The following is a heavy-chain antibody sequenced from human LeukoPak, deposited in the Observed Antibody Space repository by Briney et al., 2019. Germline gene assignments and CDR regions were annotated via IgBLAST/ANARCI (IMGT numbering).Heavy chain of an antibody. CDR1: GYTFTSYY. Sequence: ASVKVSCKASGYTFTSYYMHWVRQAPGQGLEWMGVINPSGGSTSYAQKFQGRVTMTTDTSTSTGYMELSSLRSEDTAVYYCATTRYDSSGYRFPFVDYWGQGTLVSVSS. CDR2: INPSGGST. V-gene: IGHV1-46*01. J-gene: IGHJ4*02. D-gene: IGHD3-22*01. CDR3: ATTRYDSSGYRFPFVDY.